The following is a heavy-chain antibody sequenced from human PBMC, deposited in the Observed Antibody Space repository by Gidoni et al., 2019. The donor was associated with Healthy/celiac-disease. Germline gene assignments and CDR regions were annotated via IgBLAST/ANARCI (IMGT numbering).Heavy chain of an antibody. CDR1: GFTFSSYS. CDR3: AREAGYSYGIDAFDI. Sequence: EVQLVESGGGLVKPGGSLRLSCAASGFTFSSYSMNRVRQAPGKGLEWVSSISSSSSYIYYADSVKGRFTISRDNAKNSLYLQMNSRRAEDTAVYYCAREAGYSYGIDAFDIWGQGTMVTVSS. V-gene: IGHV3-21*01. CDR2: ISSSSSYI. J-gene: IGHJ3*02. D-gene: IGHD5-18*01.